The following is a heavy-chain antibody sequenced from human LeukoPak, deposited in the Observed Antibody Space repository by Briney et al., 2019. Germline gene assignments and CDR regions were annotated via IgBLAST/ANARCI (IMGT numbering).Heavy chain of an antibody. Sequence: SETLSLICTVSGGSISSYYWSWIRQPPGKGLEWIGYIYYSGSTNYNPSLKSRVTISVDMSKNQFSLKLSSVTAADTAVYYCARDSIAGFDYWGQGTLVTVSS. D-gene: IGHD6-13*01. CDR2: IYYSGST. J-gene: IGHJ4*02. CDR1: GGSISSYY. V-gene: IGHV4-59*01. CDR3: ARDSIAGFDY.